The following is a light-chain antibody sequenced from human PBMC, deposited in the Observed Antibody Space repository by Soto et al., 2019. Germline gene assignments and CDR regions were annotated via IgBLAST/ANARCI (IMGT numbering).Light chain of an antibody. V-gene: IGLV2-14*01. CDR3: SSYTSSSSGV. Sequence: QSVLTQPASVSGSPGQSITISCTGTSSDVGGFNYVSWYQQHPGKTPKLLIYEVRNRPSGVSNRFSGSKSGNTASLTIYGLQAEDEAAYYCSSYTSSSSGVFGTGTKVTVL. CDR2: EVR. CDR1: SSDVGGFNY. J-gene: IGLJ1*01.